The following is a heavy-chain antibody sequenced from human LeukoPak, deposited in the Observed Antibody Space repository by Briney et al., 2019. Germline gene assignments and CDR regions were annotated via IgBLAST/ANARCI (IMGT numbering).Heavy chain of an antibody. Sequence: GGSLRLSCAASGFTFSSYWMSWVRQAPGKGLEWVANVKQDGSEKYYVDSVKGRFTISRGNAKNSLYLQMNSLRAEDTAVYYCASQYAYYDILTGPGAFDIWGQGTMVAVSS. CDR1: GFTFSSYW. V-gene: IGHV3-7*01. CDR3: ASQYAYYDILTGPGAFDI. D-gene: IGHD3-9*01. CDR2: VKQDGSEK. J-gene: IGHJ3*02.